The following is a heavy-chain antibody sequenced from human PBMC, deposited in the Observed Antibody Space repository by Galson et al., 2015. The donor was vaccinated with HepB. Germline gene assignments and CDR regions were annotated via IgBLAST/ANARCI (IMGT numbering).Heavy chain of an antibody. V-gene: IGHV3-23*01. CDR3: ASPRPYDAFDI. CDR2: ISCGGGST. CDR1: GFTFSSYA. Sequence: SLRLSCAASGFTFSSYAMSWVRQAPGKGLEWVAAISCGGGSTYYADSVKGRFTISRDNSKNTLYLQMNSLRAEDTAVYYCASPRPYDAFDIWGQGTMVTVSS. J-gene: IGHJ3*02.